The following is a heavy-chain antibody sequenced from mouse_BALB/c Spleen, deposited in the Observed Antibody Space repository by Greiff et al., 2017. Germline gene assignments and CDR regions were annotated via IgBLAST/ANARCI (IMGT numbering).Heavy chain of an antibody. Sequence: VKLQESGAELVRPGTSVKISCKASGYTFTNYWLGWVKQRPGHGLEWIGDIYPGGGYTNYNEKFKGKATLTADTSSSTAYMQLSSLTSEDSAVYFCARYDYDGKDFDYWGQGTTLTVSS. J-gene: IGHJ2*01. CDR3: ARYDYDGKDFDY. CDR2: IYPGGGYT. V-gene: IGHV1-63*02. D-gene: IGHD2-4*01. CDR1: GYTFTNYW.